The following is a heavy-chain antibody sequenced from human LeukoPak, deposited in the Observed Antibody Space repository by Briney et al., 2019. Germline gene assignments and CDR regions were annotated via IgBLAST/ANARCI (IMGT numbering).Heavy chain of an antibody. CDR1: GFTFSTYS. Sequence: GGSLRLSCAASGFTFSTYSMNWVRQAPGKGLEWVSSITGNSDFMSYADSVKGRFTISRDNAKNTLFLQMNSLRAEDTAVYYCARSLGGSFDYWGQGTLVTVSS. J-gene: IGHJ4*02. CDR2: ITGNSDFM. CDR3: ARSLGGSFDY. D-gene: IGHD1-26*01. V-gene: IGHV3-21*01.